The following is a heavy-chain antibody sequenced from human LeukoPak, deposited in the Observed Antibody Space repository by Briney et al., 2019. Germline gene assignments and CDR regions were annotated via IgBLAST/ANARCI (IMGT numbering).Heavy chain of an antibody. CDR2: INTNTGNP. V-gene: IGHV7-4-1*02. J-gene: IGHJ3*02. CDR3: ARDRGGVGAFDI. D-gene: IGHD3-10*01. CDR1: GYIFDIYA. Sequence: GASVKVSCKASGYIFDIYALIWVRQAPGQGLELMGWINTNTGNPTYAQGFTGRFVFSLDTSVSTAYLQISSLKAEDTAAYYCARDRGGVGAFDIWGQGTMVTVSS.